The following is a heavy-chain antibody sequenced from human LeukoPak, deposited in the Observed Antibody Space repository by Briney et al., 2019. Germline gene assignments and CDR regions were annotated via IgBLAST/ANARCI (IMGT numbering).Heavy chain of an antibody. CDR1: GFTVSTNY. D-gene: IGHD4-17*01. CDR3: ARGYGGNWLDP. CDR2: IYSGGDT. J-gene: IGHJ5*02. V-gene: IGHV3-53*01. Sequence: GGSLRLSCAASGFTVSTNYMSWVRQAPGRGLEWLSVIYSGGDTYYAASVKGRFTISRDNSKNTLYHQMNNLRPEDTAVYYCARGYGGNWLDPWGQGALVTVSS.